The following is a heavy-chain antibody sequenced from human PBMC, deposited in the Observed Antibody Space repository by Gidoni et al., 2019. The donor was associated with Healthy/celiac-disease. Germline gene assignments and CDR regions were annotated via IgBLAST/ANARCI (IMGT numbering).Heavy chain of an antibody. D-gene: IGHD1-26*01. V-gene: IGHV5-51*01. J-gene: IGHJ6*02. CDR3: ARSRVGATQRNYYYGMDV. CDR1: GYSFTSYW. CDR2: IYPGDSDT. Sequence: EVQLVQSGAEVKKPGESLKISCKGSGYSFTSYWIGWVRQMPGKGLEWMGIIYPGDSDTRYSPSFQGQVTISADKSISTAYLQWSSLKASDTAMYYCARSRVGATQRNYYYGMDVWSQGTTVTVSS.